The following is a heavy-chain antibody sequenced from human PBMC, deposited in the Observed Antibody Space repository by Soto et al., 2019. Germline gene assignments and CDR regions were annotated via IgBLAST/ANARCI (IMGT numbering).Heavy chain of an antibody. D-gene: IGHD3-10*01. Sequence: SEPLSLTCTVSGGSISSGDYYWSWIRQPPGKGLEWIGYIYYSGSTYYNPSLKSRVTISVDTSKNQFSLKLSSVTAADTAVYYCARDRLSGTSRDYYGLDVWGQGTTVTVSS. J-gene: IGHJ6*02. CDR3: ARDRLSGTSRDYYGLDV. CDR2: IYYSGST. V-gene: IGHV4-30-4*01. CDR1: GGSISSGDYY.